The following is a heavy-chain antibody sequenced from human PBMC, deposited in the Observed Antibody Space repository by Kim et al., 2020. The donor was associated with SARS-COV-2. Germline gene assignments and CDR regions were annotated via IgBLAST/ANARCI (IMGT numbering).Heavy chain of an antibody. CDR3: ASTLAVTGTRHLDF. CDR1: GFTFNTYW. V-gene: IGHV3-7*03. Sequence: GGSLRLSCAASGFTFNTYWMPWVRQAPGKGLEWVANIKQDGSDKYYVDSVRGRFTISRDNAKNSLYLQMNSLRVEDTALYYSASTLAVTGTRHLDFWGRGTLVTASS. CDR2: IKQDGSDK. J-gene: IGHJ4*02. D-gene: IGHD6-19*01.